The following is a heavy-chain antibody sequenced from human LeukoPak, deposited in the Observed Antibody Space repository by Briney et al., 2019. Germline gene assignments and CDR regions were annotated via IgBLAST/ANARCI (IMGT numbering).Heavy chain of an antibody. J-gene: IGHJ5*02. Sequence: PSETLSLTCTVTGTSVSNDHYYWSWIRQPPGKGLEWIGYIYNSVNTNYSPSLKSRVTMSADTSKNQISLKLSAVTVADTAIDYCARGKYSSTWYIYDPWGQGALVTVSS. D-gene: IGHD6-13*01. CDR3: ARGKYSSTWYIYDP. V-gene: IGHV4-61*01. CDR1: GTSVSNDHYY. CDR2: IYNSVNT.